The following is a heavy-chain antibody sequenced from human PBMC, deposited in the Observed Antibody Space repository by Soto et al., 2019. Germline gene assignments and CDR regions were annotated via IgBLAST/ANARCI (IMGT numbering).Heavy chain of an antibody. J-gene: IGHJ5*02. V-gene: IGHV4-30-4*01. CDR3: ARGGDIVVVPAAIRAGWFDP. CDR2: IYYSGST. Sequence: SETLSLTCTVSGGSINSGDYYWSWIRQPPGKGLEWIGYIYYSGSTYYNPSLKSRVTISVDTSKNQFSLKLSSVTAADTAVYYCARGGDIVVVPAAIRAGWFDPWGQGTLVTVSS. D-gene: IGHD2-2*02. CDR1: GGSINSGDYY.